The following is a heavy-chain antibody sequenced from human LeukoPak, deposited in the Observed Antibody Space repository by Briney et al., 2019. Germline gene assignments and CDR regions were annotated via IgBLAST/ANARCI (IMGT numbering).Heavy chain of an antibody. J-gene: IGHJ6*03. CDR1: GGSITNSTW. CDR3: ARGLSFLNRHIVVVTKNKGHYYYYYMDV. CDR2: IYHSGYT. V-gene: IGHV4-4*02. D-gene: IGHD2-21*02. Sequence: SGTLSLTCAVSGGSITNSTWWSWFRQPPGKGLEWIGEIYHSGYTNYNSSLKSRVTISVDKSKNQFSLKLSSVTAADTAVYYCARGLSFLNRHIVVVTKNKGHYYYYYMDVWGKGTTVTVSS.